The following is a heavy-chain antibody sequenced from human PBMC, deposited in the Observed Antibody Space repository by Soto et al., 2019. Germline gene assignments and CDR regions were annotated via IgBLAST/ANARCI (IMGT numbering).Heavy chain of an antibody. D-gene: IGHD3-3*01. V-gene: IGHV1-8*01. CDR2: MNPNSGNT. CDR1: GYTFTSYD. J-gene: IGHJ5*02. CDR3: ARGRLTIFGVVIQNWFDP. Sequence: ASLKVSCKASGYTFTSYDINWVRQATGQGLEWMGWMNPNSGNTGYAQKFQGRVTMTRNTSISTAYMELSSLRSEDTAVYYCARGRLTIFGVVIQNWFDPWGQGTLVTVSS.